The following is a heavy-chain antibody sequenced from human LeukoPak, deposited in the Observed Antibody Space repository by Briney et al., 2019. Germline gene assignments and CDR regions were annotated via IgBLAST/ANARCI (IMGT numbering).Heavy chain of an antibody. CDR1: GFTFSSYS. J-gene: IGHJ4*02. Sequence: GGSLRLSCAASGFTFSSYSMNWVRQAPGKGLEGVSSISSSSSYIYYADSVKGRFTISRDNAKNSLYLQMNSLRAEDTAVYYCARDSLRFVIDYWGQGTLVTVSS. D-gene: IGHD5-12*01. V-gene: IGHV3-21*01. CDR3: ARDSLRFVIDY. CDR2: ISSSSSYI.